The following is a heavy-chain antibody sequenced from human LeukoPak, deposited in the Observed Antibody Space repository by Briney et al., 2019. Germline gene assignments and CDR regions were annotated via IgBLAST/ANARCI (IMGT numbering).Heavy chain of an antibody. CDR3: ARGAPDGDYALDY. J-gene: IGHJ4*02. Sequence: SGTLSLTCGVSGGSISNTNWWSWIRQHPGKGLEWMGYIYYSGSTYYNPSLKSRVTISVDTSKNQFSLKLSSVTAADTAVYYCARGAPDGDYALDYWGQGTLVTVSS. D-gene: IGHD4-17*01. CDR2: IYYSGST. V-gene: IGHV4-31*11. CDR1: GGSISNTNW.